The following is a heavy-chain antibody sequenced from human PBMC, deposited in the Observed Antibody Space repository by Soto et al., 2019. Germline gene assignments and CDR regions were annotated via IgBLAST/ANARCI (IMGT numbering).Heavy chain of an antibody. CDR2: IGGSGDYT. CDR3: AKVNPEMRVVIVTGSLDS. Sequence: LRLSCAASGFTFSTYAMTWVRQAPGKGLEWVSAIGGSGDYTYYADSVKGRFTISRDNSKNTLYLQMNSLRAEDTAIYYCAKVNPEMRVVIVTGSLDSWGQGTLVTVSS. J-gene: IGHJ4*02. D-gene: IGHD3-22*01. CDR1: GFTFSTYA. V-gene: IGHV3-23*01.